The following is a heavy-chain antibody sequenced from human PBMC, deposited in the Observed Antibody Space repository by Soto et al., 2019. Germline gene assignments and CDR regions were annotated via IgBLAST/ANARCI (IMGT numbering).Heavy chain of an antibody. V-gene: IGHV4-4*02. D-gene: IGHD3-22*01. Sequence: NPSETLSLTCAVSGGSISSSNWWSWVRQSPGKGLEWIGEMYHSGFTSYNPSVKSRVNISINKSKNQFSLKLSSVTAADTATYYCARVRTYYYDNSGDYRYFDLWGRGTLVTVSS. CDR3: ARVRTYYYDNSGDYRYFDL. CDR2: MYHSGFT. J-gene: IGHJ2*01. CDR1: GGSISSSNW.